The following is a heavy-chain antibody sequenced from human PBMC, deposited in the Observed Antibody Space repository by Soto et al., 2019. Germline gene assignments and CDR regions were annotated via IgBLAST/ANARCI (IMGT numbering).Heavy chain of an antibody. CDR3: ASSYYDILTGYYSNYYYGMDV. V-gene: IGHV3-64*01. Sequence: GGSLRLSCAASGFTFSSYAMHWVRQAPGKGLEYVSAISSNGGSTYYANSVKGRFTTSRDNSKNTLYLQMGSLRADDMAVYYCASSYYDILTGYYSNYYYGMDVWGQGTTVTVSS. CDR2: ISSNGGST. D-gene: IGHD3-9*01. J-gene: IGHJ6*02. CDR1: GFTFSSYA.